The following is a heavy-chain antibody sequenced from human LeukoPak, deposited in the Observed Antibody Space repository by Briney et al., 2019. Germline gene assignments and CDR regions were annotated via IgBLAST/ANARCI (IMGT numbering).Heavy chain of an antibody. D-gene: IGHD6-19*01. CDR2: INAGNGNT. CDR1: GYTFTSYA. CDR3: ATDGVAVAGSDAFDI. J-gene: IGHJ3*02. V-gene: IGHV1-3*01. Sequence: ASVKVSCKASGYTFTSYAMHWVRQAPGQRLEWMGWINAGNGNTKYSQKFQGRVTITRDTSASTAYMELSSLRSEDTAVYYCATDGVAVAGSDAFDIWGQGTMVTVSS.